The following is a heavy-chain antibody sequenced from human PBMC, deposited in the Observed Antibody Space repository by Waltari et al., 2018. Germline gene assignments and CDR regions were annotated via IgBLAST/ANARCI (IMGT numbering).Heavy chain of an antibody. J-gene: IGHJ6*03. CDR1: GGSISSYY. V-gene: IGHV4-59*01. Sequence: QVQLQESGPGLVKPSETMSLTCTATGGSISSYYGSWIRPPPGKGREGMGDIYYSGSTNYNPSLKSRVTISVDTSKNQFSLKLSSVTAADTAVYYCARGVEMATIMDDYYYMDVWGKGTTVTVSS. CDR3: ARGVEMATIMDDYYYMDV. D-gene: IGHD5-12*01. CDR2: IYYSGST.